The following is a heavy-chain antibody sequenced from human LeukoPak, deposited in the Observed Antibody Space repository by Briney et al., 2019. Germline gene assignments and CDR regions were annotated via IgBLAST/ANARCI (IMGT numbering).Heavy chain of an antibody. CDR2: IIPIFGTT. Sequence: GASVKVSCKASGYTFTSYGISWVRQAPGQGLEWKGGIIPIFGTTNYAQKFQDRVTITADKSTSTAYMELSSLRSEDTAVYYCARVVGLTGYSSSWYSGYYYYMDVWGKGTTVTVSS. V-gene: IGHV1-69*06. CDR3: ARVVGLTGYSSSWYSGYYYYMDV. J-gene: IGHJ6*03. CDR1: GYTFTSYG. D-gene: IGHD6-13*01.